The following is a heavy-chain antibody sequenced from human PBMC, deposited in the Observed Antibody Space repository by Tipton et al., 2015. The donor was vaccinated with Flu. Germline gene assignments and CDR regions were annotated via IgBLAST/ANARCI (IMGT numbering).Heavy chain of an antibody. CDR1: GGSISSRTDY. V-gene: IGHV4-39*07. CDR2: AFYRGSP. Sequence: TLSLTCTVSGGSISSRTDYWVWIRQSPGKGLEWIGRAFYRGSPTKNPSLKSRVTISLDRSKKQLSLKLSSVTAADTAVYYCASSYDSSGYFGLHVWGQGTTVTVSS. D-gene: IGHD3-22*01. J-gene: IGHJ6*02. CDR3: ASSYDSSGYFGLHV.